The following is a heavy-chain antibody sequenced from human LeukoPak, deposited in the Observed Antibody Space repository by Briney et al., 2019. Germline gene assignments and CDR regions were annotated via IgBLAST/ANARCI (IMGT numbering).Heavy chain of an antibody. D-gene: IGHD3-3*01. V-gene: IGHV1-69*04. CDR1: GGTFSSYA. Sequence: GASVKVSCKASGGTFSSYAISWVRQAPGQGLEWMGRIIPILGIANYAQKFQGRVTFTADKSTSTAYMELSSLRSEDTAVYYCARTHDFYFVGGYYYYMDVWGKGTTVTVSS. CDR3: ARTHDFYFVGGYYYYMDV. J-gene: IGHJ6*03. CDR2: IIPILGIA.